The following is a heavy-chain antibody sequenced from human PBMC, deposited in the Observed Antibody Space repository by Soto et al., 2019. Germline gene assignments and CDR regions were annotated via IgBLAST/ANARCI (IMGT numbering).Heavy chain of an antibody. D-gene: IGHD2-2*01. Sequence: SVKVSCRASGGTFSSYAISWVRPAPGPVLEWMGGIIPIFGTANYAQKFQGRVTITADESTSTAYMELSSLRSEDTAVYYCARDKYCSSTSCRYYYYYYGRDGWGQGTTVTVSS. J-gene: IGHJ6*02. CDR3: ARDKYCSSTSCRYYYYYYGRDG. CDR1: GGTFSSYA. CDR2: IIPIFGTA. V-gene: IGHV1-69*01.